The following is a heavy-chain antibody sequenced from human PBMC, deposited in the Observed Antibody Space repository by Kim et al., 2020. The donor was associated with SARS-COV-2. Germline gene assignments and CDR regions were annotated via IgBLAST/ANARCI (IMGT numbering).Heavy chain of an antibody. D-gene: IGHD5-18*01. Sequence: SETLSLTCTVSGGSISSSSYYWGWIRQPPGKGLEWIGSIYYSGSTYYNPSLKSRVTISVDTSKNQFSLKLSSVTAADTAVYYCARLYPPVRYSYGVRAGWFDPWGQGTLVTVSS. J-gene: IGHJ5*02. CDR1: GGSISSSSYY. CDR2: IYYSGST. CDR3: ARLYPPVRYSYGVRAGWFDP. V-gene: IGHV4-39*01.